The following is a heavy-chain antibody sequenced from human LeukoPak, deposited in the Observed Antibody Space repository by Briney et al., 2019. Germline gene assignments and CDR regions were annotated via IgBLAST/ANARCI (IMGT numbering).Heavy chain of an antibody. CDR1: GFTFSSYG. V-gene: IGHV3-33*03. Sequence: GGSLRLSCAASGFTFSSYGMHWVRQAPGKGLEWVAVIWYDGSNKYYADSVKGRFTISRDNSKNSLYLQMNSLRTEDTALYYCAKDQLGVARSYFDFWGQGSLVTVSS. CDR3: AKDQLGVARSYFDF. D-gene: IGHD5-18*01. J-gene: IGHJ4*02. CDR2: IWYDGSNK.